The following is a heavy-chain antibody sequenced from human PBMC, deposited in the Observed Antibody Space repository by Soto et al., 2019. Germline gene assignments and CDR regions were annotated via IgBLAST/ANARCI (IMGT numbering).Heavy chain of an antibody. J-gene: IGHJ6*02. D-gene: IGHD6-6*01. CDR3: AKERTSSTYDGMDV. CDR1: GFTFSDYG. V-gene: IGHV3-23*01. CDR2: LTWGGSA. Sequence: EVQLLESGGGLIQPGGSPRLSCAGSGFTFSDYGMNWVRQAPGKGLEWVSGLTWGGSAYYAESVRGRFTISRDNSKSILYVQMNSLRVEDTAVYYCAKERTSSTYDGMDVWGQGTPVTVSS.